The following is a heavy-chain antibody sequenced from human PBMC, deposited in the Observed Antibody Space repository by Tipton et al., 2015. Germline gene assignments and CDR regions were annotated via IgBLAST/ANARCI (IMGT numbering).Heavy chain of an antibody. CDR2: ISAYNGNT. CDR1: GYTFTSHD. D-gene: IGHD4-17*01. CDR3: ARNDYGDYHFDY. J-gene: IGHJ4*02. V-gene: IGHV1-18*01. Sequence: QVQLVQSEAEVKKPGASVKVSCKASGYTFTSHDINWVRQARGQGLEWMGWISAYNGNTNYAQKLQGRVTMTTDTSTSTAYMEVRSLRSDDTAVYYCARNDYGDYHFDYWGQGTLVTVSS.